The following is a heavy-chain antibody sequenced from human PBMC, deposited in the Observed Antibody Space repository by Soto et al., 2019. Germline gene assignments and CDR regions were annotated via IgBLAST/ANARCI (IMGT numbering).Heavy chain of an antibody. CDR3: ARDSVLRYFDWLYTAFDI. CDR2: ISSSSSYI. CDR1: GFTFSSYS. D-gene: IGHD3-9*01. V-gene: IGHV3-21*01. Sequence: PGGSLRLSCAASGFTFSSYSMNWVRQAPGKGLEWVSSISSSSSYIYYADSVKGRFTISRDNAKNSLYLQMNSLRAEDTAVYYCARDSVLRYFDWLYTAFDIWGQGTMVTVS. J-gene: IGHJ3*02.